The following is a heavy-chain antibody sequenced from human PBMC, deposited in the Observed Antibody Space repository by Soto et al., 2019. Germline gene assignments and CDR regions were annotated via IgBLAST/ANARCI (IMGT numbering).Heavy chain of an antibody. CDR2: ISAYNGNK. J-gene: IGHJ3*02. CDR3: ASRGKHDYGDYEAAFDI. Sequence: QVQLVQSGAEVKKPGASVKVSCKASGYTFTSYGISWVRQAPGQGLEWMGWISAYNGNKNYAQKLQGRVTMTTDTSTSTAYMELRSLRSDDTAVYYCASRGKHDYGDYEAAFDIWGQGTMVTVSS. V-gene: IGHV1-18*01. D-gene: IGHD4-17*01. CDR1: GYTFTSYG.